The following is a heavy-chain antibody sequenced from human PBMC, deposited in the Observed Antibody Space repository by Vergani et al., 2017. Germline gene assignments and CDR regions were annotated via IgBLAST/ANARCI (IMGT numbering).Heavy chain of an antibody. J-gene: IGHJ6*02. Sequence: EVQLVESGGGLVQPGRSLRLSCAASGFTFDDYAMHWVRQAPGKGLEWVSGISWNSGSIGYADSVKGRFTISRDNAKNSLYLQMNSLRAEDTAVYYCARDMGADLGPYGMDVWGQGTTVTVSS. V-gene: IGHV3-9*01. CDR2: ISWNSGSI. D-gene: IGHD3-16*01. CDR1: GFTFDDYA. CDR3: ARDMGADLGPYGMDV.